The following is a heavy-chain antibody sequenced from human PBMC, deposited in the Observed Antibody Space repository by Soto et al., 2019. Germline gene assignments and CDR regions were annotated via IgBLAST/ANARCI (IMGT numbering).Heavy chain of an antibody. J-gene: IGHJ6*02. V-gene: IGHV1-58*01. CDR3: SRHDCISSSCYYYYYYGMDV. D-gene: IGHD2-15*01. CDR1: GFTFSSSA. CDR2: IDVGSANA. Sequence: GASVKVSCKTSGFTFSSSAVHWVRQARGHRLQWIGWIDVGSANANYAQMLQERVTISRDMSTSTAYMELSSLRPEDTAVYYCSRHDCISSSCYYYYYYGMDVWG.